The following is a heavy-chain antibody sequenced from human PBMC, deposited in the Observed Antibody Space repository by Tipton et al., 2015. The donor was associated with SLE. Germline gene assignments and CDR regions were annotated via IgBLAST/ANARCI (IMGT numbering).Heavy chain of an antibody. D-gene: IGHD3-10*01. J-gene: IGHJ3*02. V-gene: IGHV1-18*04. CDR2: ISAYNGNT. CDR3: ARDGHLITMVRGVRDAFDI. Sequence: QVQLVQSGAEVKKPGASVKVSCKASGYTFTSYGISWVRQAPGQGLEWMGWISAYNGNTNYAQKLQGRVTITADESTSTAYMELSSLRSEDTAVYYCARDGHLITMVRGVRDAFDIWGQGTMVTVSS. CDR1: GYTFTSYG.